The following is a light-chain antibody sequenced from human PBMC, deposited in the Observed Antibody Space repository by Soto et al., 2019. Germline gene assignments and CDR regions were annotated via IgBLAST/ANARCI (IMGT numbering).Light chain of an antibody. J-gene: IGLJ3*02. CDR1: SSDVGAYNF. CDR3: TSYAGYNNGV. Sequence: QSVLTQPPSASGSPGQSVTISCTGTSSDVGAYNFVSWFQQHPGKAPKLIIYEVTKRPSGVPDRFSGSKSGNTASLTVSGLQAEDEAHYHCTSYAGYNNGVFGGGTKVTVL. CDR2: EVT. V-gene: IGLV2-8*01.